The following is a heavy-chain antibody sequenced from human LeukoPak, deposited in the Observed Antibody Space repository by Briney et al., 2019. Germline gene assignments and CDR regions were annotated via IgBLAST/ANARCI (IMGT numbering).Heavy chain of an antibody. D-gene: IGHD3-22*01. V-gene: IGHV3-11*01. Sequence: PGGSLRLSCAASGFTFSDYYMSWLRQAPGKGLEWVSYISSSGSTIYYADSVKGRFTISRDNAKNSLYLQMNSLRAEDTAVYYCARAAPKYHYYDSSGYYLVWGQGTLVTVSS. J-gene: IGHJ4*02. CDR2: ISSSGSTI. CDR3: ARAAPKYHYYDSSGYYLV. CDR1: GFTFSDYY.